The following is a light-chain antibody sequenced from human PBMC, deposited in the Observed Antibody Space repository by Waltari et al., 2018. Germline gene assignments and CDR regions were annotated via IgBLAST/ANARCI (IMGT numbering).Light chain of an antibody. CDR3: QQLHSYPHT. V-gene: IGKV1-9*01. J-gene: IGKJ2*01. Sequence: IQFTHSPSFLSPGVGDRVAITYRASQDISIFLAWYQQTPGKAPNLLIFAASDLQSGPPLRFSGTGSGTEFTLTISSLRPEDFATYYYQQLHSYPHTFGQGTTLAIK. CDR1: QDISIF. CDR2: AAS.